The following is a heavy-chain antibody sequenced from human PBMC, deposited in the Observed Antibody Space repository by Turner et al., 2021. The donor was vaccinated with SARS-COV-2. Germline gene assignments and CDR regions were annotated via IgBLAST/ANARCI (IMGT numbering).Heavy chain of an antibody. D-gene: IGHD2-15*01. CDR3: ARHQGSGSGYDHGMNV. CDR1: GGSISSKS. V-gene: IGHV4-59*08. Sequence: VQLQESGPGLVRPSETLSLTCTVSGGSISSKSWRWIRQSPGRGLEWIGYFYKIGSIDYNPSLRSRVTISVDTSKNQLSLNLISVTAADTAVYYCARHQGSGSGYDHGMNVWGQGTAVIVSS. J-gene: IGHJ6*02. CDR2: FYKIGSI.